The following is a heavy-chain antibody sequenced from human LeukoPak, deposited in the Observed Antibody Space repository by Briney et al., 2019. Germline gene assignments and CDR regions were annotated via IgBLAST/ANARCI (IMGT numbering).Heavy chain of an antibody. V-gene: IGHV4-59*01. CDR1: GGSISSYY. D-gene: IGHD6-19*01. J-gene: IGHJ6*02. CDR2: IYYSGST. CDR3: ARDRSIAVAGTRKDDYYYYGMDV. Sequence: SETLSLTCTVSGGSISSYYGSWIRQPPGKGLEWIGYIYYSGSTNYNPPLKSRVTISEDTSKNQFSLKLSSVAAADTAVYYCARDRSIAVAGTRKDDYYYYGMDVWGQGTTVTVSS.